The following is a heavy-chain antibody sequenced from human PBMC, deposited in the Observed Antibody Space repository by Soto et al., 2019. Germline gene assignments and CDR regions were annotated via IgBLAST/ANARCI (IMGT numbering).Heavy chain of an antibody. Sequence: GASVKVSCKASGYTFTSYGISWVRQAPGQGLEWMGWISAYNGNTNYAQKLQGRVTMTTDTSTSTAYMELRSLRSDDTAVYYCARSITMVRGVIISHTLNWFDPWGQGTLVTVSS. CDR1: GYTFTSYG. V-gene: IGHV1-18*04. J-gene: IGHJ5*02. D-gene: IGHD3-10*01. CDR2: ISAYNGNT. CDR3: ARSITMVRGVIISHTLNWFDP.